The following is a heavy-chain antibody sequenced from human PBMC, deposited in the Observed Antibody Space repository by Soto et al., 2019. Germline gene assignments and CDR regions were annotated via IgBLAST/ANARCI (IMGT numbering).Heavy chain of an antibody. CDR2: ISAYNGNT. J-gene: IGHJ4*02. Sequence: GASVKVSCKASGYTFTSYGISWVRQAPGQGLEWMGWISAYNGNTNYAQKLQGRVTMTTDTSTSTAYMELRSLRSDDTAVYYCARVIVRTSYSDRSGYYFNYWGQGTLVTVSS. D-gene: IGHD3-22*01. CDR1: GYTFTSYG. CDR3: ARVIVRTSYSDRSGYYFNY. V-gene: IGHV1-18*01.